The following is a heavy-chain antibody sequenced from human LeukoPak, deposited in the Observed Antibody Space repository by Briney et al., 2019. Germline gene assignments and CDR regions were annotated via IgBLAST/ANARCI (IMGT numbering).Heavy chain of an antibody. D-gene: IGHD5-18*01. J-gene: IGHJ4*02. Sequence: SETLSLTCTVSGGSISSSSHYWGWIRQPPGKGLEWIGVSTYYNPSLKNRVTISRDTSKNQFSLKLSSVTAADTAIHYCARAGYSYGIISYFDSWGQGTLVTVSS. CDR2: VST. CDR1: GGSISSSSHY. V-gene: IGHV4-39*01. CDR3: ARAGYSYGIISYFDS.